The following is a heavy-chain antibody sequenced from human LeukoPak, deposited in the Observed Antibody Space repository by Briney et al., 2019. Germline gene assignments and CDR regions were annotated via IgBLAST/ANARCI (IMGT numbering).Heavy chain of an antibody. CDR2: IYHSGST. J-gene: IGHJ4*02. V-gene: IGHV4-38-2*02. D-gene: IGHD5-12*01. CDR1: GYSISSGYY. Sequence: SETLSLTCSVSGYSISSGYYWGWIRQPPGKGLEWIGSIYHSGSTYYNPSLKSRVTISVDTSKNQFSLKLSSVTAADTAVYYCARGHLRGYSGYDYPSDYWGQGTLVTVSS. CDR3: ARGHLRGYSGYDYPSDY.